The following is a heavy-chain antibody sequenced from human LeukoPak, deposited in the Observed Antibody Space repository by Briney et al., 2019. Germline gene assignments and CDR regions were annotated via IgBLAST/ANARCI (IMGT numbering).Heavy chain of an antibody. CDR1: GGSVNSGGYY. J-gene: IGHJ4*02. Sequence: SPTLSLTCTVSGGSVNSGGYYWAWIRQHPGKGLEWLGYIYYSGRTYYNPSLKSRITISLDMSKNQFSLNLTSVSAADTAFYFCARSSDYGDYDWGQGTLITVSS. CDR3: ARSSDYGDYD. D-gene: IGHD4-17*01. CDR2: IYYSGRT. V-gene: IGHV4-31*03.